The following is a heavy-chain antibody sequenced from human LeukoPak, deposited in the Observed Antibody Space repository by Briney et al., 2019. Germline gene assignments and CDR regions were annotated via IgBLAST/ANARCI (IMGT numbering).Heavy chain of an antibody. J-gene: IGHJ4*02. Sequence: ASVKVSCKASGGTFSSYAISWVRQAPGQGLEWMGRIIPILGIANYAQKSQGRVTITADKSTSTAYMELSSLRSEDTAVYYCARVGGYGSSGYYYYFDYWGQGTLVTVSS. V-gene: IGHV1-69*04. CDR1: GGTFSSYA. D-gene: IGHD3-22*01. CDR2: IIPILGIA. CDR3: ARVGGYGSSGYYYYFDY.